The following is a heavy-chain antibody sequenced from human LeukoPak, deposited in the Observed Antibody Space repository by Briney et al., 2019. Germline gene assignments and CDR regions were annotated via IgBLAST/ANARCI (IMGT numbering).Heavy chain of an antibody. J-gene: IGHJ4*02. CDR1: GFSIMNSA. CDR3: AMGFIVGATYFDY. CDR2: IRYDGSNK. D-gene: IGHD1-26*01. V-gene: IGHV3-30*02. Sequence: GGSLRLSCAASGFSIMNSAMNWVRQAPGKGLEWVSFIRYDGSNKYYADSVEGRFTISRDNSKNTLYLQMNSLRAEDTAVYYCAMGFIVGATYFDYWGQGTLVTVSS.